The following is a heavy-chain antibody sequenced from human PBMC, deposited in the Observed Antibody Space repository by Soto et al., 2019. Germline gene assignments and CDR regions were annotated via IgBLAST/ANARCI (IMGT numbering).Heavy chain of an antibody. Sequence: QVQLVESGGGVVQPGRSLRLSCAASGFTFSSYGMPWVRQAPGKGLEWVAVISYDGSNKYYADSVKGRFTISRDNSKNTLYLQMNSLRAEDTAVYYCAKSAPVYHFDYWGQGTLVTVSS. D-gene: IGHD6-25*01. CDR1: GFTFSSYG. CDR3: AKSAPVYHFDY. V-gene: IGHV3-30*18. CDR2: ISYDGSNK. J-gene: IGHJ4*02.